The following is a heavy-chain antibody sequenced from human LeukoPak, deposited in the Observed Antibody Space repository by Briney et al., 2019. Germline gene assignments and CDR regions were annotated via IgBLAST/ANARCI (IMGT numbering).Heavy chain of an antibody. CDR1: GGSISTYY. V-gene: IGHV4-59*01. Sequence: SETLSLTCTVSGGSISTYYMTWIRQTPGKRLEWIGYIYSSGTTNYNPSLKSRVTFSVDTSNNHYSLKMTSVTAADTAVYFCARGLRDRRGYDGGIYYSSYMDVWGKGTTVTVSS. D-gene: IGHD3-22*01. CDR2: IYSSGTT. CDR3: ARGLRDRRGYDGGIYYSSYMDV. J-gene: IGHJ6*03.